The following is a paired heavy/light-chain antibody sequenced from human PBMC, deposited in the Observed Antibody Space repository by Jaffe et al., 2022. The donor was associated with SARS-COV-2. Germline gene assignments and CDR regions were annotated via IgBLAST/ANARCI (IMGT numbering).Heavy chain of an antibody. CDR1: GGSISGSTYY. V-gene: IGHV4-39*01. J-gene: IGHJ5*02. Sequence: QLQLQESGPGLVKPSETLSLTCTVSGGSISGSTYYWGWIRQPPGKGLEWIGGIYYTGNVFYNPSLKSRVTISVDTSRNQFSLKLTSVTAADTAVYYCARHPQPWGQGTLVTVSS. CDR3: ARHPQP. CDR2: IYYTGNV.
Light chain of an antibody. V-gene: IGKV3-20*01. J-gene: IGKJ2*01. CDR2: GAS. Sequence: ENVLTQSPGTLSLSPGERATLSCRASQSVGSNYLAWYQQKPGQAPRLLIYGASSRATGIPDRFSGSGSGTDFTLTISRLEPEDFAVYYCQQYGSFPYTFGQGTKLEIK. CDR1: QSVGSNY. CDR3: QQYGSFPYT.